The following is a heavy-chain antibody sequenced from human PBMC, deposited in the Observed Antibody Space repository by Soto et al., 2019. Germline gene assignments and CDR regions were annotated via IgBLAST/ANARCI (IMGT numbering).Heavy chain of an antibody. CDR1: GFSFSTSGVS. CDR2: IYRDDDK. D-gene: IGHD2-8*01. Sequence: QITLKESGPTLVEPTQTLTLTCTFSGFSFSTSGVSVGWIRQPPGKALEWLALIYRDDDKRYSPSLKNRLTITKYTSRHQVVRTENNVDPRHTATYYCANRRLLMSTWNHAVFDCWGQGIPVIVSS. V-gene: IGHV2-5*02. CDR3: ANRRLLMSTWNHAVFDC. J-gene: IGHJ4*02.